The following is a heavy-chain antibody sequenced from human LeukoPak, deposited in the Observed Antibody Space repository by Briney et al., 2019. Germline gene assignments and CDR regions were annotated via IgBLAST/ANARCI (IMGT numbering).Heavy chain of an antibody. V-gene: IGHV3-53*01. J-gene: IGHJ6*03. CDR3: ARDGYGYNYMDV. CDR2: IYSGGTT. Sequence: GGSLRLPCAASGFTVSRNFMSWLRQAPGKGLEWVSVIYSGGTTEYADSVKGRFIISRDNSKNTLYFQMNSLRAEDTAVYYCARDGYGYNYMDVWGKGTTVTVSS. CDR1: GFTVSRNF. D-gene: IGHD1-1*01.